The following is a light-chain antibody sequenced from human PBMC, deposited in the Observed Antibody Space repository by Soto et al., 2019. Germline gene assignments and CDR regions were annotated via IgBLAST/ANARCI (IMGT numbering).Light chain of an antibody. CDR2: SNN. CDR1: SSNIGSNT. J-gene: IGLJ2*01. Sequence: QAVVTQPPSASGTPGQRVTISCPGSSSNIGSNTVNWYQQLPGTAPKLLIYSNNQRPSGVPDRFSGSKSGTSASLAISGLQSEDEADYYCAAWDDSLNVVFGGGTKLTVL. CDR3: AAWDDSLNVV. V-gene: IGLV1-44*01.